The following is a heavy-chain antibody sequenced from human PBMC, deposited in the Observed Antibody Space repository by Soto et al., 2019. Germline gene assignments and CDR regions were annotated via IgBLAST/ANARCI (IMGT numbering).Heavy chain of an antibody. CDR1: GGSISSGGYS. J-gene: IGHJ3*02. CDR2: IYHSGST. CDR3: ARGEAFDI. Sequence: QLQLRESGSGLVKPSQTLSLTCAVSGGSISSGGYSWSWIRQPPGKGLEWIGYIYHSGSTYYNPSLKSRVTISVDRSKNQFSLKLSSVTAADTAVYYCARGEAFDIWGQGTMVTVSS. V-gene: IGHV4-30-2*01.